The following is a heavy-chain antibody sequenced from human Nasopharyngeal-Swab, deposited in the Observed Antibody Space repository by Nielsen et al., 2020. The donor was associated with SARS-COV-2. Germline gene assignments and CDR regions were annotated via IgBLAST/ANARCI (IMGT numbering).Heavy chain of an antibody. V-gene: IGHV3-48*04. CDR1: GFTFSSYS. Sequence: GESLKISCAASGFTFSSYSMNWVRQAPGKGLEWVSYISSSSSTIYYADSVKGRFTISRDNAKNSLYLQMNSLRAEDTAVYYCARGRGYSSSYDAFDIWGQGTVVTVSS. D-gene: IGHD6-13*01. CDR3: ARGRGYSSSYDAFDI. CDR2: ISSSSSTI. J-gene: IGHJ3*02.